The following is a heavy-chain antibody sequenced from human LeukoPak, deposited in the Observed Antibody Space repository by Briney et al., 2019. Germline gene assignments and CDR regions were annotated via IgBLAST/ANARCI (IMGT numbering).Heavy chain of an antibody. D-gene: IGHD4-23*01. CDR2: IYYSGST. J-gene: IGHJ4*02. Sequence: PSETLSLTCTVSGGSISSYYWSWIRQPPGKGLEWIGYIYYSGSTNYNPSLKSRVTISVDTSKNQFSLKLSSVTAADTAVYYCARRSERWYYLDYWGQGTLVTVSS. CDR1: GGSISSYY. CDR3: ARRSERWYYLDY. V-gene: IGHV4-59*08.